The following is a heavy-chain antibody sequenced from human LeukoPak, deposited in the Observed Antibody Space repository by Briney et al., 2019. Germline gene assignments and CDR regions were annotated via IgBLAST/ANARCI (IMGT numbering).Heavy chain of an antibody. CDR2: IKRTTDGGTT. Sequence: GGSLRLSCAASGITFSNAWMTWVRQAPGKGLEWVGRIKRTTDGGTTDYAARVKGRFTISRDDSKTTLYLQLSSLKTEDTAVYYCTTDPGDYPDHWGQGTLVTVSS. CDR3: TTDPGDYPDH. CDR1: GITFSNAW. V-gene: IGHV3-15*01. J-gene: IGHJ4*02.